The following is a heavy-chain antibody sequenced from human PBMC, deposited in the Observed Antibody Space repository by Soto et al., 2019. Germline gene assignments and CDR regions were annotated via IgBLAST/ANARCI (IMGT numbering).Heavy chain of an antibody. J-gene: IGHJ5*01. CDR2: IYWHDEK. V-gene: IGHV2-5*01. D-gene: IGHD6-13*01. CDR3: ANMHPSAVGTDRYCFGS. CDR1: GFALSTRGVG. Sequence: QITLKESGPTLVKPTQTLTLTCTCSGFALSTRGVGVGWIRQPPGKALEWLEPIYWHDEKRYNPSLKSRLTITKDTSKDQVVLTMTNVDPVYTGTYYCANMHPSAVGTDRYCFGSWGQGSLVSVSS.